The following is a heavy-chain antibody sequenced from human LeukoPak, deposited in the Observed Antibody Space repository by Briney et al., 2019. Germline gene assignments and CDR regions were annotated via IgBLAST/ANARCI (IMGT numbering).Heavy chain of an antibody. CDR1: GYTFTSYD. D-gene: IGHD3-10*01. Sequence: ASVKVSCKASGYTFTSYDINWVRQAPGQGLEWMGWMNPNSGNTGYAQKFQGRVTMTRNTSISTACMELSSLRSEDTAVYYCARAGGSGSLPLFLRYGMDVWGQGTTVTVSS. V-gene: IGHV1-8*01. J-gene: IGHJ6*02. CDR2: MNPNSGNT. CDR3: ARAGGSGSLPLFLRYGMDV.